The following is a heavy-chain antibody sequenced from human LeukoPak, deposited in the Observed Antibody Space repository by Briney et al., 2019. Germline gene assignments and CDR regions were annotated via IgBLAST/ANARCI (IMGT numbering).Heavy chain of an antibody. D-gene: IGHD3-10*01. V-gene: IGHV1-2*02. Sequence: GASVKVSCKASGYTFTGYYMHWVRQAAGQGLEWMGWFNPNSGGTNYAQKFQGRVTMTRDTSISTAYMELNRLRSDDTAVYYCARDRDYGSGIFDYWGQGTLVTVSS. CDR3: ARDRDYGSGIFDY. CDR2: FNPNSGGT. CDR1: GYTFTGYY. J-gene: IGHJ4*02.